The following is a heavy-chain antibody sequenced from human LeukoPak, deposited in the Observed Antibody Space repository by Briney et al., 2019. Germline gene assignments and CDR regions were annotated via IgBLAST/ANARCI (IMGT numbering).Heavy chain of an antibody. CDR2: INHSGST. J-gene: IGHJ3*02. CDR1: GGSFSGYY. CDR3: ARGRWLVRAFDI. Sequence: SETLSLTCAVYGGSFSGYYWSWIRQPPGKGLEWIGEINHSGSTNYNPSLKSRVTISVDTSKNQFSLKLSSVTAADTAVYYCARGRWLVRAFDIWGQGTMVTVSS. D-gene: IGHD6-19*01. V-gene: IGHV4-34*01.